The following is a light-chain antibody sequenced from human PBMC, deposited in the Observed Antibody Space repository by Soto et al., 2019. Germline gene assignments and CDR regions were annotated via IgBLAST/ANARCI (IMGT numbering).Light chain of an antibody. CDR3: QQYDNSAPLS. CDR2: DGS. CDR1: QSVRSSY. V-gene: IGKV3D-20*01. Sequence: EIVLTQSPATLSLSPGDRATLSCGASQSVRSSYVAWYQQKAGLAPRLLIYDGSSRVSGIPDRFSGSGSGTDFTLTIGRLEPEDFAVYYCQQYDNSAPLSFGGGTKVEMK. J-gene: IGKJ4*01.